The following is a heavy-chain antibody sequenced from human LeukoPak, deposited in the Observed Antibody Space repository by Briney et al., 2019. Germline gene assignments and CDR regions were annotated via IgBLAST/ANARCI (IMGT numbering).Heavy chain of an antibody. V-gene: IGHV4-59*01. D-gene: IGHD4-23*01. CDR3: ARGPDYGGNPNDAFDI. CDR1: GGSISSYY. J-gene: IGHJ3*02. CDR2: IYYSGST. Sequence: SETLSLTCTVSGGSISSYYWSWIRQPPGKGLEWIGYIYYSGSTNYNPSLKSRVTISVDTSKNQFSLKLSSVTAADTAVYYCARGPDYGGNPNDAFDIWGQGTMVTVSS.